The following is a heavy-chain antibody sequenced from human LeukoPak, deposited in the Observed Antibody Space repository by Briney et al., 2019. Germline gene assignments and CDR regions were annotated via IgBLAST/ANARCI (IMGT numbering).Heavy chain of an antibody. D-gene: IGHD3-3*01. J-gene: IGHJ4*02. CDR2: IKQDGSEK. CDR1: GFTFSSYG. Sequence: PGGSLRLSCAASGFTFSSYGVHWVRQAPGKGLEWVANIKQDGSEKYYVDSVKGRFTISRDNAKNSLYLQMNSLRAEDTAVYYCAREPPIDYDFWSGLKPIDYWGQGTLVTVSS. CDR3: AREPPIDYDFWSGLKPIDY. V-gene: IGHV3-7*01.